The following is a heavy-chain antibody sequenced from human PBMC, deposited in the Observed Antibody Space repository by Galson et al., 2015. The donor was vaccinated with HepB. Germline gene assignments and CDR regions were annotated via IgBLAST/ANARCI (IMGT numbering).Heavy chain of an antibody. D-gene: IGHD6-13*01. CDR3: IRMGGLSGYSST. J-gene: IGHJ5*02. CDR1: GFTFSGST. V-gene: IGHV3-73*01. Sequence: SLRLSCAGSGFTFSGSTIHWVRQTSGKGLEWVGRIESKGSNYATAYVASVKGRFTISRDDSKNTAYLQMHSLRTEDTAVDYCIRMGGLSGYSSTWGQGTLVTGSS. CDR2: IESKGSNYAT.